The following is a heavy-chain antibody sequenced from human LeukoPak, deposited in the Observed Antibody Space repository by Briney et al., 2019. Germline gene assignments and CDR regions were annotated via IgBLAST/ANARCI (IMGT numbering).Heavy chain of an antibody. CDR3: ARDKSMDPFDY. CDR1: GYAFTSYY. Sequence: GASVKVSCKASGYAFTSYYMHWVRQAPGQGLEWMGIINPSGGSTSYAQKFQGRVTMTRDTSTSTVYMELGSLRSEDTAVYYCARDKSMDPFDYWGQGTLVTVSS. J-gene: IGHJ4*02. CDR2: INPSGGST. D-gene: IGHD6-6*01. V-gene: IGHV1-46*01.